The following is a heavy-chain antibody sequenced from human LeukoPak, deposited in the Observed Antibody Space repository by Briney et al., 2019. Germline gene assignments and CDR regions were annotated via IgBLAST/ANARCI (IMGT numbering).Heavy chain of an antibody. CDR2: INPNDGTT. Sequence: GASVKVSCKASGYTFTGHYMHWVRRAPGQGLEWMGIINPNDGTTSYAQKFQGRVTMTRDTSTSTVYLELSSLRFEDSALYYCARSQWELPGTNFDYWGQGTLVTVSS. CDR3: ARSQWELPGTNFDY. CDR1: GYTFTGHY. D-gene: IGHD1-26*01. J-gene: IGHJ4*02. V-gene: IGHV1-46*01.